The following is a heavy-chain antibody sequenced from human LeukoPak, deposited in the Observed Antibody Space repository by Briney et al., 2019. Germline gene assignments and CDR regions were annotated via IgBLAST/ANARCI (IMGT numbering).Heavy chain of an antibody. CDR3: AKESDAFDL. J-gene: IGHJ3*01. Sequence: GGSLRLSCAASGFISDHYAMHWVRQAPGKGLEWVSLISGDGGGTYYTDSVKGRFTIFRDISKNSLYLQMNSLRTEDTALYYCAKESDAFDLWGQGTMVTVSS. CDR1: GFISDHYA. CDR2: ISGDGGGT. V-gene: IGHV3-43*02.